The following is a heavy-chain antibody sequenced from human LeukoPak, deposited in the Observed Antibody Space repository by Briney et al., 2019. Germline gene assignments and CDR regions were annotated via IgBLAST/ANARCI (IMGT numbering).Heavy chain of an antibody. Sequence: SETLSLTCTVSGGSISSYYWSWIRQPPGKGLEWIGYIYFSGSANYNPSLTSRVTISVDTSKNQVALKLSSVTAADTAVYYCARASSYSSGWYLSDFDYWGQGTLVTVSS. CDR3: ARASSYSSGWYLSDFDY. J-gene: IGHJ4*02. CDR1: GGSISSYY. V-gene: IGHV4-59*01. CDR2: IYFSGSA. D-gene: IGHD6-19*01.